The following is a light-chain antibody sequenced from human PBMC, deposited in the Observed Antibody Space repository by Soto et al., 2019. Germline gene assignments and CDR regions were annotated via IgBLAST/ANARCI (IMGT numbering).Light chain of an antibody. CDR1: NIGTKS. Sequence: SYELTQPHSVSVAPGKTATISCGGNNIGTKSVHWYQQKPGQAPVVVIYHNSDRPSGIPERFSGSNSGNTATLTISRVEAGDEADYFCQVWDTRINHVVFGGGTKVTVL. J-gene: IGLJ3*02. V-gene: IGLV3-21*04. CDR2: HNS. CDR3: QVWDTRINHVV.